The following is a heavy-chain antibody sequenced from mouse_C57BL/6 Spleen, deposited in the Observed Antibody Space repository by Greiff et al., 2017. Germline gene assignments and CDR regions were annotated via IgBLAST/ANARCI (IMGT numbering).Heavy chain of an antibody. D-gene: IGHD2-4*01. CDR1: GFTFSSYA. V-gene: IGHV5-9-1*02. J-gene: IGHJ4*01. CDR3: TRNQDYDFAMDC. CDR2: ISSGGDYI. Sequence: EVQRVESGAGLVKPGGSLKLSCAASGFTFSSYAMSWVRQTPEQGLEWVAYISSGGDYIYYADTVKGRFTISRDNARNTLYLQMSSLKSEDTAIYYCTRNQDYDFAMDCRGQGASVTASS.